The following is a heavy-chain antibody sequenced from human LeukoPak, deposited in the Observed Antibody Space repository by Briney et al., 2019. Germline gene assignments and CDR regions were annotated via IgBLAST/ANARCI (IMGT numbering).Heavy chain of an antibody. CDR1: GYTFTGYY. V-gene: IGHV1-2*02. CDR3: ARVRGTYYYDSSGYYDY. Sequence: ASVKVSCKASGYTFTGYYIHWVRQAPGQGLEWMGWINPNSGGTNYAQKFQGRVTMTRDTSITTAYMELSRLRSDDTAVYYCARVRGTYYYDSSGYYDYWGQGTLVTVSS. CDR2: INPNSGGT. D-gene: IGHD3-22*01. J-gene: IGHJ4*02.